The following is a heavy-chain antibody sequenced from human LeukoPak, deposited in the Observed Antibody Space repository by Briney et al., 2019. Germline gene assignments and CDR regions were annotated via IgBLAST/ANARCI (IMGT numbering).Heavy chain of an antibody. Sequence: SVKVSCKASGGTFSSYTISWVRQAPGQGLEWMGRIIPILGIANYAQKFQGRVTITADKSTSTAYMELSSLRSEDTAVYYCALSSSYHAIDIWGQGTMVTVSS. D-gene: IGHD3-16*02. V-gene: IGHV1-69*02. CDR3: ALSSSYHAIDI. CDR1: GGTFSSYT. CDR2: IIPILGIA. J-gene: IGHJ3*02.